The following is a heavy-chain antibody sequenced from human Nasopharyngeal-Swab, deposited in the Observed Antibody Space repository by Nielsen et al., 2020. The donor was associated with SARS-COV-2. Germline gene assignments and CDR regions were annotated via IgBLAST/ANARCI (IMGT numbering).Heavy chain of an antibody. J-gene: IGHJ4*02. V-gene: IGHV3-74*01. CDR2: INGDGSST. CDR1: GFTFSSYW. Sequence: GGSLRLSCAASGFTFSSYWMHWVRQAPGKGLVWVSRINGDGSSTTYADSVRGRFTISSDNAKNMLYLQLNSLRAEDTAVYYCARGGLYSNYLFDYWGQGTLVTVPS. D-gene: IGHD4-11*01. CDR3: ARGGLYSNYLFDY.